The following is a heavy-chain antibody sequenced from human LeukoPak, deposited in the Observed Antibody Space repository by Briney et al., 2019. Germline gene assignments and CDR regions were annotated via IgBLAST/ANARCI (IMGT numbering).Heavy chain of an antibody. V-gene: IGHV3-30*03. CDR2: ISYDGRNK. Sequence: GGSLRLSCAASGFTFSSYGIHWVRQAPGKGLEWVAVISYDGRNKYYADSVKGRFTISRDNSKNTLYLQMNSLRAEDTAVYYCARDMGVVVTGIYHYYGMDVWGQGTTVTVSS. D-gene: IGHD2-21*02. J-gene: IGHJ6*02. CDR3: ARDMGVVVTGIYHYYGMDV. CDR1: GFTFSSYG.